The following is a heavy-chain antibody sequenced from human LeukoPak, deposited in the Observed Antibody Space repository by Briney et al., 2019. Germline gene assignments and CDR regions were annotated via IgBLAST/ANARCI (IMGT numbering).Heavy chain of an antibody. Sequence: SVKVSCKASGGTFSSYAISWVRQAPGQGLEWMGRIIPIFGTANYAQKFQGRVTITTDESTSTAYMELSSLRSEDTAVYYCARGGITYYYDSSGYPWYFDYWGQGTLVTVSS. CDR3: ARGGITYYYDSSGYPWYFDY. D-gene: IGHD3-22*01. J-gene: IGHJ4*02. CDR1: GGTFSSYA. V-gene: IGHV1-69*05. CDR2: IIPIFGTA.